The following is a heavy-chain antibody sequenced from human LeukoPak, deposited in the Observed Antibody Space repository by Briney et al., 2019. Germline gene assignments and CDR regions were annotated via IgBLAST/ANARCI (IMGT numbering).Heavy chain of an antibody. CDR3: AKDALISFRGAWSQSDY. V-gene: IGHV3-30-3*02. CDR2: ISYDGSNK. Sequence: AGRSLRLSCAASGFTFSSYAMHWVRQAPGKGLEWVAVISYDGSNKYYADSVKGRFTISRDNSKNTLFLQMNSLRAEDTAVYYCAKDALISFRGAWSQSDYWGQGTLVTVSS. CDR1: GFTFSSYA. D-gene: IGHD3-16*02. J-gene: IGHJ4*02.